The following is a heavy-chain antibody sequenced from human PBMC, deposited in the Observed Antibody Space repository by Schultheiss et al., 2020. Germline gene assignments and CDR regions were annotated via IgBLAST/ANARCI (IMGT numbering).Heavy chain of an antibody. CDR2: IYYSGST. D-gene: IGHD6-19*01. Sequence: SQTLSLTCTVSGGSISSSSYYWSWIRQPPGKGLEWIGSIYYSGSTYYNPSLKSRVTISVDKSKNQFSLKLSSVTAADTAVYYCARDSASGDSSGWPHYYFDLWGRGTLVTVSS. CDR1: GGSISSSSYY. CDR3: ARDSASGDSSGWPHYYFDL. V-gene: IGHV4-39*07. J-gene: IGHJ2*01.